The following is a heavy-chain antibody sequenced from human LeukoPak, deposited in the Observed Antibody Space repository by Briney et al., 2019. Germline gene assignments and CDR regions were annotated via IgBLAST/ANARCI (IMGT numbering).Heavy chain of an antibody. J-gene: IGHJ5*02. CDR2: INHSGST. Sequence: PSETLSLTCAVYGGSFSGYYWSWIRQPPGKGLEWIGEINHSGSTNYNPFLKSRVTISVDTSKNQFSLKLSSVTAADTAVYYCARVVRIAVAGTNWFDPWGQGTLVTVSS. V-gene: IGHV4-34*01. D-gene: IGHD6-19*01. CDR3: ARVVRIAVAGTNWFDP. CDR1: GGSFSGYY.